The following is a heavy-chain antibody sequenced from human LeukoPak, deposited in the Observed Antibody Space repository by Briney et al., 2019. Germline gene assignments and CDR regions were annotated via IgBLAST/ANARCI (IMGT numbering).Heavy chain of an antibody. CDR2: ISAYNGNT. Sequence: ASVKVSCRASGYTFTSYGISWVRQAPGQGLEWMGWISAYNGNTNYAQKLQGRVTMTTDTSTSTAYMELRSLRSDDTAVYYCAREPRYSSGPDAFDIWGQGTMVTVSS. D-gene: IGHD6-19*01. CDR3: AREPRYSSGPDAFDI. J-gene: IGHJ3*02. V-gene: IGHV1-18*01. CDR1: GYTFTSYG.